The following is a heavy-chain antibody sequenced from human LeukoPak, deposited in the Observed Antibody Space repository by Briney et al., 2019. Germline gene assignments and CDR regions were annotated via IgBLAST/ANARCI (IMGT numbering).Heavy chain of an antibody. CDR1: GYRFTSNW. D-gene: IGHD3-22*01. J-gene: IGHJ4*02. Sequence: GGSLEISCKGSGYRFTSNWIGWVRQMPGKGLEWMGLIYPDDFDTTYSPSFQGQVSISADKSISTAYLQWSSLKTSDTAMYYCVRRASYYDGLDYWGQGTLVTVSS. CDR3: VRRASYYDGLDY. CDR2: IYPDDFDT. V-gene: IGHV5-51*01.